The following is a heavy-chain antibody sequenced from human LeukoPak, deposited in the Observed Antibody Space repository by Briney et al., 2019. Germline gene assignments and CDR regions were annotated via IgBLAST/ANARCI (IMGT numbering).Heavy chain of an antibody. V-gene: IGHV3-30-3*01. CDR3: SKGQWLVEQTFDY. CDR1: GFSFSTFA. CDR2: ISSDGNNK. Sequence: GRSLRLSCAASGFSFSTFAVHWVRQAPGKGLEWVAVISSDGNNKYNADSVKGRFTISRDNSKNTLFLQMNSLRAEDTAVYYCSKGQWLVEQTFDYWGQRTLVTVSS. J-gene: IGHJ4*02. D-gene: IGHD6-19*01.